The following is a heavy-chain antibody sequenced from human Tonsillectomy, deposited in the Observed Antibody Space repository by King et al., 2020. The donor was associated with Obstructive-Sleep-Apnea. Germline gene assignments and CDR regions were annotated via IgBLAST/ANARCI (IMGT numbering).Heavy chain of an antibody. CDR2: INHSGST. J-gene: IGHJ5*02. D-gene: IGHD3-10*01. CDR3: ARRGPGHYYGSGSRNWFDP. CDR1: GGSFSGYY. Sequence: HVQLQQWGAGLLKPSETLSLTCAVYGGSFSGYYWSWLRQPPGKGLEWIGEINHSGSTNYNPSLKSRVTISVDTSKNKFSLKLSSVTAADTAVYYCARRGPGHYYGSGSRNWFDPWGQGTLVTVSS. V-gene: IGHV4-34*01.